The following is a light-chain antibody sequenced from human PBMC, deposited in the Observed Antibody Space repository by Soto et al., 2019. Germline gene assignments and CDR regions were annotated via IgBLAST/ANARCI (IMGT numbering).Light chain of an antibody. CDR2: EDT. V-gene: IGLV2-23*01. J-gene: IGLJ3*02. CDR1: SSDVGSYNL. CDR3: CSYAGSSSPWV. Sequence: QSVLTQPASVSGSPGQSITISCTGTSSDVGSYNLVSWYQQHPGKAPKLMIYEDTERPSGVSNRFSGSKSGNTASLTISGLQAEDEADYYCCSYAGSSSPWVFGGGTKVTVL.